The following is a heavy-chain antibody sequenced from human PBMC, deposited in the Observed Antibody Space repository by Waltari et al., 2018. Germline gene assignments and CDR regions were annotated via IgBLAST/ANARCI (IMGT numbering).Heavy chain of an antibody. Sequence: QVQLVQSGAEVKKPGASVKVSCKASGYTFTSYYMHWVRQAPGQGLEWMGIINPSGGSTSYAQKFQGRVTMTRDTSTSTVYMELSSLRSEDTAVYYCARDLSYNRDGYNSPDYWGQGTLVTVSS. D-gene: IGHD1-1*01. CDR1: GYTFTSYY. CDR3: ARDLSYNRDGYNSPDY. J-gene: IGHJ4*02. CDR2: INPSGGST. V-gene: IGHV1-46*01.